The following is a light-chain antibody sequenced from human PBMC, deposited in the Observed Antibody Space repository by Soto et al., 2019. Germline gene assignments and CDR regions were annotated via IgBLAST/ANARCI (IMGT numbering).Light chain of an antibody. CDR3: SSYTNTNTRAVL. CDR2: GVS. J-gene: IGLJ2*01. CDR1: NSDVGGYNH. V-gene: IGLV2-14*01. Sequence: QSALTQPASVSGSPGQSITISCTGTNSDVGGYNHVSWYQQRPGEAPKLMIYGVSNRPSGISNRFSGSKSGNTASLTISGLQAEDEADYYCSSYTNTNTRAVLFGGGTKVTVL.